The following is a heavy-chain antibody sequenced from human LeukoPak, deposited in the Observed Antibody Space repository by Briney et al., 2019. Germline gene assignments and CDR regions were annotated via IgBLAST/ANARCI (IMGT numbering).Heavy chain of an antibody. CDR3: AREGGALMMTFGGDFDY. CDR2: ISSSSSYI. J-gene: IGHJ4*02. CDR1: GFTFSSYS. V-gene: IGHV3-21*01. Sequence: GGSLRLSCAASGFTFSSYSMNWVRQAPGKGLEWVSSISSSSSYIYYADSVKGRFTISRDNAKNSLYLQMNSLRAEDTAVYYCAREGGALMMTFGGDFDYWGQGTLATVSS. D-gene: IGHD3-16*01.